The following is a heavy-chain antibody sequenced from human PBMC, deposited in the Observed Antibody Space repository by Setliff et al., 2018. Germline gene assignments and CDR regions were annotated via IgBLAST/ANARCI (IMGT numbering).Heavy chain of an antibody. Sequence: ASVKVSCKASGYTFTGYYMHWVRQAPGQGLEWMGWINPNSGGTNYAQKFQGWVTMTRDTSISTTYMELSRLRSDDTAVYYCARGPRITIFGVVSLSLYGMDVWGQGTTVTVSS. J-gene: IGHJ6*02. CDR3: ARGPRITIFGVVSLSLYGMDV. V-gene: IGHV1-2*04. D-gene: IGHD3-3*01. CDR2: INPNSGGT. CDR1: GYTFTGYY.